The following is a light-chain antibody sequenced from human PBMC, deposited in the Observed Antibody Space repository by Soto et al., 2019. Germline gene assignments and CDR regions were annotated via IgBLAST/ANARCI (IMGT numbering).Light chain of an antibody. J-gene: IGLJ2*01. CDR1: NIGSKS. V-gene: IGLV3-21*04. CDR2: YDS. CDR3: QVCDSSSDHVV. Sequence: SYELTQPPSLSVAPGKTARITCGGNNIGSKSVHWYQQKPGQAPVLVIYYDSDRPSGIPERFSGSNSGNTSTLTIRRVEAGDEADYYCQVCDSSSDHVVFVGGTKLTVL.